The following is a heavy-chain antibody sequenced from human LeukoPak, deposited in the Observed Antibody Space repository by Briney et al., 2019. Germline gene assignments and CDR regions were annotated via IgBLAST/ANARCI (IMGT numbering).Heavy chain of an antibody. D-gene: IGHD6-19*01. CDR2: IKQDGGEK. V-gene: IGHV3-7*01. CDR3: ARTGYSSGWYRVDYFDY. Sequence: PGGSLRLSCAASGFTFSSYWMSWVRQAPGKGLEWVSNIKQDGGEKYYVDSVKGRFTISRDNAKNSLYLQMNSLRAEDTAVYYCARTGYSSGWYRVDYFDYWGQGTLVTVSS. CDR1: GFTFSSYW. J-gene: IGHJ4*02.